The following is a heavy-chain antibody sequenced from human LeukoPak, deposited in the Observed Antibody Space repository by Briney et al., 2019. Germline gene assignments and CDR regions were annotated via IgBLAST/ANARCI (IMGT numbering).Heavy chain of an antibody. D-gene: IGHD2-8*01. CDR2: IYYSGST. J-gene: IGHJ6*02. CDR1: GGSISSYY. Sequence: PSETLSLTCTVSGGSISSYYWSWIRQPPGKGLEWIGYIYYSGSTNYNPSLKSRVTISVDTSKNQFSLKLSSVTAADTAVYYCARHPPVYCTSGVCFRLDTSPNYGMDVWGQGTTVTVSS. V-gene: IGHV4-59*08. CDR3: ARHPPVYCTSGVCFRLDTSPNYGMDV.